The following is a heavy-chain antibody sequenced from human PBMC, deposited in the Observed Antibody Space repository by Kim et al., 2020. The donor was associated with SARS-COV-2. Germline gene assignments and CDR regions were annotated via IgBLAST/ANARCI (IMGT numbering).Heavy chain of an antibody. CDR3: ARGEVTTVVTQD. D-gene: IGHD4-17*01. J-gene: IGHJ4*02. V-gene: IGHV3-30*01. Sequence: YYEDSGRGRFTIARDNSKNTLYLQVNSLGAEDTAMYYCARGEVTTVVTQDWGQGTLVTVSS.